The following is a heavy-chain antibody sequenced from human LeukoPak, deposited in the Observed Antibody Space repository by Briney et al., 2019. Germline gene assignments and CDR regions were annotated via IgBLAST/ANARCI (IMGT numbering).Heavy chain of an antibody. J-gene: IGHJ5*02. CDR1: GGSFSGYY. CDR2: INHSGST. V-gene: IGHV4-34*01. CDR3: ARTVVVPAAIPGFGWFDP. D-gene: IGHD2-2*01. Sequence: LETLSLTCAVYGGSFSGYYWSWIRQPPGKGLEWIGEINHSGSTNYNPSLKSRVTISVDTSKNQFSLKLSSVTAADTAVYYCARTVVVPAAIPGFGWFDPWGQGTLVTVSS.